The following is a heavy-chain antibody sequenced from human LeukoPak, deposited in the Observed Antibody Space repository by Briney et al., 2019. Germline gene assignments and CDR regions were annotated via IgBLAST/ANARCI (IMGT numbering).Heavy chain of an antibody. CDR2: ISSSSSYI. J-gene: IGHJ4*02. D-gene: IGHD3-10*01. Sequence: TGGSLRLSCAASGFTFSSYSMNWVRQAPGKGLEWVSSISSSSSYIYYADSVKGRFTISRDNAKNSLYLQMNSLRGEDTAVYYCARDQGYGSGSSDYWGQGTLVTVSS. CDR3: ARDQGYGSGSSDY. CDR1: GFTFSSYS. V-gene: IGHV3-21*01.